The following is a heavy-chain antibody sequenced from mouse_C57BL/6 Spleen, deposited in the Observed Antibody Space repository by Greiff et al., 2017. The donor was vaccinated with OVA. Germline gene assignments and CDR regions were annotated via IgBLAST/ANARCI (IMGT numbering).Heavy chain of an antibody. CDR3: ASPPFITTVVADYFDY. Sequence: VMLVESGAELARPGASVKMSCKASGYTFTSYTMHWVKQRPGQGLEWIGYINPSSGYTKYNQKFKDKATLTADKSSSTAYMQLSSLTSEDSAVYYCASPPFITTVVADYFDYWGQGTTLTVSS. J-gene: IGHJ2*01. CDR2: INPSSGYT. D-gene: IGHD1-1*01. CDR1: GYTFTSYT. V-gene: IGHV1-4*01.